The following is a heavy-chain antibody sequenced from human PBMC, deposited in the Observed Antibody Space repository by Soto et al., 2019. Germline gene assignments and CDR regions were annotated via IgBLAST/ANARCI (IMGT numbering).Heavy chain of an antibody. D-gene: IGHD3-10*01. V-gene: IGHV1-18*01. CDR2: ISAYNGNT. Sequence: GASVKVSCKASGYTFTSYGISWVRQAPGQGLEWMGWISAYNGNTNYAQKLQGRVTMTTDTSTSTAYMELRSLRSDDTAVYYCARDGFPPPYYYGSGSLVNWFDPWGQGTLVTVSS. CDR1: GYTFTSYG. CDR3: ARDGFPPPYYYGSGSLVNWFDP. J-gene: IGHJ5*02.